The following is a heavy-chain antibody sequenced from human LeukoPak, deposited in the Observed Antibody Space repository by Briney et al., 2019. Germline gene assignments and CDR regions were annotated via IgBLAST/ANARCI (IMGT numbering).Heavy chain of an antibody. Sequence: PGRSLRLSCAASGFTFSSYGMHWVRQAPGKGLEWVAVISYDGSNKYYADSVKGRFTISRDNSKNTLYLQMNSLRAEDTAVYYCATTTVTTFYYYYGMDVWGQGTTVTVS. J-gene: IGHJ6*02. V-gene: IGHV3-30*03. CDR3: ATTTVTTFYYYYGMDV. D-gene: IGHD4-17*01. CDR2: ISYDGSNK. CDR1: GFTFSSYG.